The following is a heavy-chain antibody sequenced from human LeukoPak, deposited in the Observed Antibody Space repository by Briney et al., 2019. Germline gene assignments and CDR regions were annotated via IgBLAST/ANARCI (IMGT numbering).Heavy chain of an antibody. CDR1: GGSISSYY. CDR2: IYYSGST. CDR3: ARSRQASGLFNS. J-gene: IGHJ5*01. Sequence: SETLSLTCTVSGGSISSYYWSWIRQPPGKGLEWIGYIYYSGSTNYNPSLKSRVTISVDTSKNQFSLKLNSVTAADTAVYYCARSRQASGLFNSWGQGTLVVVSS. D-gene: IGHD3-10*01. V-gene: IGHV4-59*12.